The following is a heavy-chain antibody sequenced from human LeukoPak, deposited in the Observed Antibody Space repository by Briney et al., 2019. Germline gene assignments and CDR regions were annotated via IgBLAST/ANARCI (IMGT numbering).Heavy chain of an antibody. CDR2: INPNSGGT. D-gene: IGHD3-22*01. J-gene: IGHJ4*02. CDR1: GYTFTGYY. CDR3: ARLPTHDSSGYSDY. Sequence: ASVKVSCKASGYTFTGYYMHWVRQAPGQELEWMGWINPNSGGTNYAQKFQGRVTMTRDTSISTAYMELSRLRSDDTAVYYCARLPTHDSSGYSDYWGQGTLVTVSS. V-gene: IGHV1-2*02.